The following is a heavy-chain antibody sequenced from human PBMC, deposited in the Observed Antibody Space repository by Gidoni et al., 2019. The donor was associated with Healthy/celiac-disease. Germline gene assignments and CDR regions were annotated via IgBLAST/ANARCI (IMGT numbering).Heavy chain of an antibody. CDR1: GFTFSSYA. D-gene: IGHD3-10*01. CDR2: ISGSGGST. V-gene: IGHV3-23*01. Sequence: EVQLLESGGGLVQPGGSLRLSCAASGFTFSSYAMSWIRQAPGKGLEWVSAISGSGGSTYYADSVKGRFTISRDNSKNTLYLQMNSLRAEDTAVYYCAKDYVHYYGSGSYFFDYWGQGTLVTVSS. CDR3: AKDYVHYYGSGSYFFDY. J-gene: IGHJ4*02.